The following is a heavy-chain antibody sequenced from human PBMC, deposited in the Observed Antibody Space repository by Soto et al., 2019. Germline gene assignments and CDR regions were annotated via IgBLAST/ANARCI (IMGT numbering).Heavy chain of an antibody. Sequence: PGESLKISCKGSGYSFTSYWISWVRQMPGKGLEWMGRIDPSDSYTNYSPSFQGHVTISADKSISTAYLQWSSLKASDTAMYYCARRYCGGDCYRGDAFDIWGEGTMVTV. J-gene: IGHJ3*02. CDR3: ARRYCGGDCYRGDAFDI. CDR1: GYSFTSYW. V-gene: IGHV5-10-1*01. D-gene: IGHD2-21*02. CDR2: IDPSDSYT.